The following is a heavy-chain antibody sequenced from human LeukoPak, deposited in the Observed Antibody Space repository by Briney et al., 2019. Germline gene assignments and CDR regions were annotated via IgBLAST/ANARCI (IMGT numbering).Heavy chain of an antibody. CDR2: ISPNGGGT. CDR1: GYTLTDYY. V-gene: IGHV1-2*06. CDR3: AKLEGSAATSYD. Sequence: GASVKVSCKAPGYTLTDYYIHWVRQAPGQGLEWVGRISPNGGGTIYAQNFQGRVTVTRDTSITTAYMELNRLTSDDTAVYFCAKLEGSAATSYDWGQGTLATVSS. D-gene: IGHD1-1*01. J-gene: IGHJ4*02.